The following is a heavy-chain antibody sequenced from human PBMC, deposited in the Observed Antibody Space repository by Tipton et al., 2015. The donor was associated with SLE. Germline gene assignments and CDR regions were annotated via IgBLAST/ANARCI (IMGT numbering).Heavy chain of an antibody. Sequence: GSLRLSCAASGFTFSSYGMSWVRQAPGKGLEWVSAISGSGGSTYYADSVKGRFTISRDNSKNTLYLQMNSLRAEDTAVYYCAKDLQPVGTLGYWGQGTLVTVSS. CDR3: AKDLQPVGTLGY. V-gene: IGHV3-23*01. CDR2: ISGSGGST. J-gene: IGHJ4*02. CDR1: GFTFSSYG. D-gene: IGHD4-23*01.